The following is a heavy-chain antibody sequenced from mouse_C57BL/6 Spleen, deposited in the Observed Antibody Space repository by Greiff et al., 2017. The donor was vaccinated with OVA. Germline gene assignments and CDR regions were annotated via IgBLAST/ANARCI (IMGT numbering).Heavy chain of an antibody. CDR1: GYTFTSYW. CDR3: TRTPIYYGSSPYYFDY. V-gene: IGHV1-5*01. Sequence: EVQLQQSGTVLARPGASVKMTCKISGYTFTSYWLHLLNQRPGQGLEWMGDIFTGNSDNSYNPKFKGKATLTAVPSTSTVYMELSRLTNEDSAVYYCTRTPIYYGSSPYYFDYWGKGTTLTVSS. J-gene: IGHJ2*01. CDR2: IFTGNSDN. D-gene: IGHD1-1*01.